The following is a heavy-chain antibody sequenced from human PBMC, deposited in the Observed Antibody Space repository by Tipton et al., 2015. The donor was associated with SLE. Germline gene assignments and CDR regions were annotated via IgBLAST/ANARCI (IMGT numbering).Heavy chain of an antibody. CDR1: GFIFSSYW. D-gene: IGHD2-21*01. V-gene: IGHV3-7*01. CDR2: IKKDGSET. CDR3: ARGECGGECSFDY. Sequence: SLRLSCAASGFIFSSYWMNWVRQAPGKGLEWVANIKKDGSETNYLDSVKGRFTISRDNARNSLYLQMDTLRAEDTAVYYCARGECGGECSFDYWGQGDLVTVSS. J-gene: IGHJ4*02.